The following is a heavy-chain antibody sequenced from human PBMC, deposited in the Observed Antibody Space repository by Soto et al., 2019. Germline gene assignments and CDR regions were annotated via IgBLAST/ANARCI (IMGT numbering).Heavy chain of an antibody. Sequence: EVQLVDTGGGLIQHGGSLRLSCAASGFIVSSSYMSWVRQAPGKGLEWVSVIYSDGRTYYADSVKGRFTISRDNSKNTLYLQMNSLSAQDTAVYYCARCSGWYGQCYFDCWGQGTLVTVSS. CDR2: IYSDGRT. J-gene: IGHJ4*02. CDR3: ARCSGWYGQCYFDC. CDR1: GFIVSSSY. D-gene: IGHD6-13*01. V-gene: IGHV3-53*02.